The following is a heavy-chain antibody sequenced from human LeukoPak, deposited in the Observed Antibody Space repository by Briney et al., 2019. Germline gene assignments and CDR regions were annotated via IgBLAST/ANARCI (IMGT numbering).Heavy chain of an antibody. Sequence: PGGSLRLSCAASGFTLSDHSIDWVRQAPGKGLEWVGRTKNKVNSYTTEYAASVKGRFTISRDDSKNSLYLQMNGLKIEDTAVYYCATGAVSDAAALDYWGQGTLVTVSS. CDR2: TKNKVNSYTT. D-gene: IGHD2-2*01. J-gene: IGHJ4*02. CDR1: GFTLSDHS. V-gene: IGHV3-72*01. CDR3: ATGAVSDAAALDY.